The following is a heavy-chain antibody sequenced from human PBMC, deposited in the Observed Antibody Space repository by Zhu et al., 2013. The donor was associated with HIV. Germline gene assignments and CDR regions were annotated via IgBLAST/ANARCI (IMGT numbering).Heavy chain of an antibody. CDR1: GYTFMNYD. Sequence: QVQLVQSGAEVKRPGDSVKVSCKASGYTFMNYDINWVRQATGQGLEWMGWMNPKSGNTGYAEKFQGRVTMTTDTSTSTAYMELRSLRSDDTAVYYCARDLTVTTKERAVVRGGWDFDLWGRGTLVTVSS. J-gene: IGHJ2*01. V-gene: IGHV1-8*01. D-gene: IGHD4-17*01. CDR3: ARDLTVTTKERAVVRGGWDFDL. CDR2: MNPKSGNT.